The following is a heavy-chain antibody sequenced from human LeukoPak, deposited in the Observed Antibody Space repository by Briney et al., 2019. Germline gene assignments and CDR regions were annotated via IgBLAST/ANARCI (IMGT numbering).Heavy chain of an antibody. CDR1: GFSFSSYG. D-gene: IGHD2-2*01. J-gene: IGHJ4*02. V-gene: IGHV3-30*02. CDR3: AKERAIVVVPAALGY. CDR2: IRYDGSNK. Sequence: GGSLRLSCAPSGFSFSSYGMHWVRQAPGKGLEWVAFIRYDGSNKYYADSVKGRFTISRDNSKNTLYLQMNSLRAEDTAVYYCAKERAIVVVPAALGYWGQGTLVTVSS.